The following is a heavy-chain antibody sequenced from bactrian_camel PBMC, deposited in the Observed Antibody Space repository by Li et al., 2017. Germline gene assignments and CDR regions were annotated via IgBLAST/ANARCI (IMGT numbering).Heavy chain of an antibody. CDR1: GYIWSTYC. V-gene: IGHV3S40*01. Sequence: DVQLVESGGGSVQSGGSLRLSCAVSGYIWSTYCMGWVRQAPGKGPEWVSIINLGARTWEGDGTNYADSVSGRFTIGKDNARKTVYLQMNSLKPEDTAMYYCVSTPMRPGTWVCGLSMSDYSYWGQGTQVTVS. D-gene: IGHD2*01. CDR2: INLGARTWEGDGT. J-gene: IGHJ4*01. CDR3: VSTPMRPGTWVCGLSMSDYSY.